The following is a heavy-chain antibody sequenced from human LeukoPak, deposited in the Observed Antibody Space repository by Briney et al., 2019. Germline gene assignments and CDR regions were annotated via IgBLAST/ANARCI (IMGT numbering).Heavy chain of an antibody. CDR1: GTSISIYY. Sequence: PSETLSLTCTVSGTSISIYYWSWIRQPPGKGLEWVGYLYYSGSTSYNPSLKSRVTISVDTSKNQFSLRLSSVTAADTAVYYCARAGSGYSLDYWGQGTLVTVSS. J-gene: IGHJ4*02. CDR2: LYYSGST. V-gene: IGHV4-59*08. D-gene: IGHD2-15*01. CDR3: ARAGSGYSLDY.